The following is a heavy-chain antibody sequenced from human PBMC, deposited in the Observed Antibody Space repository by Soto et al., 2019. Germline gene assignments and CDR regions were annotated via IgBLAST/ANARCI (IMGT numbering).Heavy chain of an antibody. Sequence: GGSLRLSCAASGFTFSSYWMSWVRQAPGKGLEWVANIKQDGSEKYYVDSVKGRFTISRDNAKNSLYLQRNSLRAEDTAVYYCAREKGDVVVVAATIPYYYMDVWGKGTTVTVSS. J-gene: IGHJ6*03. CDR2: IKQDGSEK. V-gene: IGHV3-7*01. CDR3: AREKGDVVVVAATIPYYYMDV. CDR1: GFTFSSYW. D-gene: IGHD2-15*01.